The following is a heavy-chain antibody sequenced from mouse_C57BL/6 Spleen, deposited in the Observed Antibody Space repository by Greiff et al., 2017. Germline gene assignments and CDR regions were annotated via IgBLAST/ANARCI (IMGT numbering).Heavy chain of an antibody. CDR2: INPSSGYT. CDR3: AGPYYGSSDWYFDV. J-gene: IGHJ1*03. CDR1: GYTFTSYW. V-gene: IGHV1-7*01. Sequence: QVQLQQSGAELAKPGASVKLSCKASGYTFTSYWMHWVKQRPGQGLEWIGYINPSSGYTKYNQKFKDKATLTAAKSSSTAYMQLSSLTYEDSAVYYCAGPYYGSSDWYFDVWGTGTTVTVSS. D-gene: IGHD1-1*01.